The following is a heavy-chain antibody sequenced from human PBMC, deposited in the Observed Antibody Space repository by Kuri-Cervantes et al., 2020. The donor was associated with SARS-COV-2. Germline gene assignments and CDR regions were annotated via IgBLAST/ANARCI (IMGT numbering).Heavy chain of an antibody. Sequence: ASVKVSCKASGYTFSDYYMYWVRQAPGQGLEWMGWINPNSGGTNYAQKFQGWVTMTRDTSSTGYMELSRLRSDDTAVYYCARGMVRGLIQSYYYGMVVWGQGTTVTVSS. J-gene: IGHJ6*02. CDR3: ARGMVRGLIQSYYYGMVV. CDR2: INPNSGGT. D-gene: IGHD3-10*01. V-gene: IGHV1-2*04. CDR1: GYTFSDYY.